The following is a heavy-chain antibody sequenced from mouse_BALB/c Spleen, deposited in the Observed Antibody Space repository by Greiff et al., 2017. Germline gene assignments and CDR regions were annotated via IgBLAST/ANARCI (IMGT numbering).Heavy chain of an antibody. V-gene: IGHV1-87*01. CDR2: IYPGDGDT. Sequence: QVQLQQSGAELARPGASVKLSCKASGYTFTSYWMQWVKQRPGQGLEWIGAIYPGDGDTRYTQKFKGKATLTADKSSSTAYMQLSSLASEDSAVYYCAREGYDYDHYAMDYWGQGTSVTVSS. CDR1: GYTFTSYW. CDR3: AREGYDYDHYAMDY. J-gene: IGHJ4*01. D-gene: IGHD2-4*01.